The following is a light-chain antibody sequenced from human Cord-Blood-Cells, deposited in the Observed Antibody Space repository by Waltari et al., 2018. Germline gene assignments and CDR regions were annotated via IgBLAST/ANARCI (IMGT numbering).Light chain of an antibody. J-gene: IGLJ1*01. CDR2: EVS. Sequence: QSALTQPPSASGSPGQSVTISCTGTSSDVGGYNYVSWDQQHPGKAPKLMIYEVSKLPAGVPDRCSGSRFGSTASLTFSGLQAEDEADYSCSSYAGSNNYVFGTGTKVTVL. CDR3: SSYAGSNNYV. CDR1: SSDVGGYNY. V-gene: IGLV2-8*01.